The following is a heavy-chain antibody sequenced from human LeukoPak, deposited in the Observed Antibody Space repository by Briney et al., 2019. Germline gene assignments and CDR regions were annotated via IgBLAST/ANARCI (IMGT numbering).Heavy chain of an antibody. D-gene: IGHD3-22*01. CDR2: ITTSSRYT. Sequence: GGSLRLSCEASGFSFSSYNMDWVRQTPGKGLEWISSITTSSRYTFYGDSVKGRFTISRDNSKNTLYLQMNSLRADDTAVYYCAKAYGSSGYYQLPIDFWGQGTLVTVSS. J-gene: IGHJ4*02. CDR1: GFSFSSYN. V-gene: IGHV3-21*04. CDR3: AKAYGSSGYYQLPIDF.